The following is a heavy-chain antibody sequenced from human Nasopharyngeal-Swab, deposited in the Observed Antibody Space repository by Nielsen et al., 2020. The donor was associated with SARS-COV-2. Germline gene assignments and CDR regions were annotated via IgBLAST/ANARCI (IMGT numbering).Heavy chain of an antibody. J-gene: IGHJ4*02. CDR2: IYYSGSA. CDR3: ARVGRVIDY. Sequence: WIRQPPGKGLEWIGSIYYSGSAYYNPSLKSRVTISVDTSQNQFSLNLISVTAADAAVYYCARVGRVIDYWGQGTLVTVSS. V-gene: IGHV4-39*07. D-gene: IGHD1-14*01.